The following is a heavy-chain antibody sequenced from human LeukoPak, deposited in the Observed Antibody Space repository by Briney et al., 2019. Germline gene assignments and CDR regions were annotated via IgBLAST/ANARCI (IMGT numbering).Heavy chain of an antibody. V-gene: IGHV3-7*01. J-gene: IGHJ4*02. CDR3: ARDITMIVGTFFDY. CDR1: GFTFSSYW. CDR2: IKQDGSEK. D-gene: IGHD3-22*01. Sequence: PGGSLRLSCPASGFTFSSYWMSWVRQAPGKGLEWVANIKQDGSEKYYVDSVKGRFTISRDNAKNSLYLQMNSLRAEDTAVYYCARDITMIVGTFFDYWGQGTLVTDSS.